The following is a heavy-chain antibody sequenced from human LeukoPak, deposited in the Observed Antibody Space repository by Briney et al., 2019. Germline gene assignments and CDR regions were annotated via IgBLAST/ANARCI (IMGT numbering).Heavy chain of an antibody. J-gene: IGHJ5*02. Sequence: PSETLSLTCAVYGGSFSGYYWSWIRQPPGKGLEWIGEINHSGSTNYNPSLKSRVTISVDTSKNQFSLKLSSVTAADTAVYYCARELTAGPYNWFDPWGQGTLVTVSS. CDR2: INHSGST. CDR3: ARELTAGPYNWFDP. CDR1: GGSFSGYY. V-gene: IGHV4-34*01. D-gene: IGHD5-18*01.